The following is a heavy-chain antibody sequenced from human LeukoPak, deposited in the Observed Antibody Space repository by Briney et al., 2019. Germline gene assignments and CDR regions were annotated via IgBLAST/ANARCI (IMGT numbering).Heavy chain of an antibody. CDR3: ARSKIAAAGTRPYYYGMDV. Sequence: GESLKISCKGSGYSLTSYWIGWVRQMPGKGLEWMGIIYPGDSDTRYSPSFQGQVTISADKSISTAYLQWSSLKASDTAMYYCARSKIAAAGTRPYYYGMDVWGQGTTVTVSS. CDR2: IYPGDSDT. CDR1: GYSLTSYW. V-gene: IGHV5-51*01. D-gene: IGHD6-13*01. J-gene: IGHJ6*02.